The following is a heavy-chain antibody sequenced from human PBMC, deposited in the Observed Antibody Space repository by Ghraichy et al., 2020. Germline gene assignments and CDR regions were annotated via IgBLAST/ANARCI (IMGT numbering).Heavy chain of an antibody. Sequence: GGSLRLSCGASGFTFSTSLMHWVRQAPGKGLAWVSRIDSDGTATNYADSVRGRFTISRDNAKNTLFLQMNSLRTEDTAVYYCTRGPLGSPFDYWGQGTLVTVSS. D-gene: IGHD3-16*01. CDR2: IDSDGTAT. CDR3: TRGPLGSPFDY. CDR1: GFTFSTSL. J-gene: IGHJ4*02. V-gene: IGHV3-74*01.